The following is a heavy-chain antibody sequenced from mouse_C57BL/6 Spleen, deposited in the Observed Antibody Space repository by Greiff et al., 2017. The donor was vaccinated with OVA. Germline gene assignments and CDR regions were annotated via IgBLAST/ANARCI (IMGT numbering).Heavy chain of an antibody. CDR3: ARGWITTVVAPYFDY. CDR2: IHPNSGST. Sequence: VQLQQPGAELVKPGASVKLSCKASGYTFTSYWMHWVKQRPGQGLEWIGMIHPNSGSTNYNEKFKSKATLTVDKSSSTAYMQRSSLTSEDSAVYYCARGWITTVVAPYFDYWGQGTTLTVSS. CDR1: GYTFTSYW. D-gene: IGHD1-1*01. V-gene: IGHV1-64*01. J-gene: IGHJ2*01.